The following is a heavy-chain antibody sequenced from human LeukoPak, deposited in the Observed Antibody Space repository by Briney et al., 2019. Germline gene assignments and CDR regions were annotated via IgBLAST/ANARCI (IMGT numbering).Heavy chain of an antibody. CDR2: ISSSSSYI. CDR3: ARDPAFGVRGVIGIDY. D-gene: IGHD3-10*01. V-gene: IGHV3-21*01. Sequence: GGSLRLSCAASGFTFSSYSMNWVRQAPGKGLEWVSSISSSSSYIYYADSVRGRFTISRDNAKNSLYLQMNSLRAEDTAVYYCARDPAFGVRGVIGIDYWGQGTLVTVSS. J-gene: IGHJ4*02. CDR1: GFTFSSYS.